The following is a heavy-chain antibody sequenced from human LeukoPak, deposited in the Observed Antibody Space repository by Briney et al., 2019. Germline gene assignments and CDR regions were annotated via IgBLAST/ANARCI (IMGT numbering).Heavy chain of an antibody. CDR3: ARRNYDSSGYPFFDY. D-gene: IGHD3-22*01. V-gene: IGHV4-59*01. Sequence: SETLSLTCTVSGGSISSYYWSWIRQPPGKGLEWIGYIYYSGSTNYNPSLKSRVTISVDTSKNQFSLKLSSVTAADTAVYYCARRNYDSSGYPFFDYWGQGTLVTVSS. CDR1: GGSISSYY. J-gene: IGHJ4*02. CDR2: IYYSGST.